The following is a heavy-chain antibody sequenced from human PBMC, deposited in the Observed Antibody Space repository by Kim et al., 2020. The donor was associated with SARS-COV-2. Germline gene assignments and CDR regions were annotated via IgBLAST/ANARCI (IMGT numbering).Heavy chain of an antibody. D-gene: IGHD3-9*01. V-gene: IGHV4-59*13. Sequence: SETLSLTCTVSGGSISSYYWSWIRQPPGKGLEWIGYIYYSGSTNYNPSLKSRVTISVDTSKNQFSLKLSSVTAADTAVYYCARVTSYYDILTGYRLVSYYFDYWGQGTLVTVSS. CDR3: ARVTSYYDILTGYRLVSYYFDY. J-gene: IGHJ4*02. CDR1: GGSISSYY. CDR2: IYYSGST.